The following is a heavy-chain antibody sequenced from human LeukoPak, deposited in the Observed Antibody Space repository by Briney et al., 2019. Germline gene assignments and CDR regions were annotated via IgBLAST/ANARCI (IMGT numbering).Heavy chain of an antibody. Sequence: GGSLRLPCAASGFTFSSYSMNWVRQAPGKGLEWVPSISSSSSYIYYADSVKGRSTISRDNAKNSLYLQMNSLRAEDTAVYYCASAIVGATLGYWGQGTLVTVSS. CDR2: ISSSSSYI. CDR1: GFTFSSYS. V-gene: IGHV3-21*01. CDR3: ASAIVGATLGY. J-gene: IGHJ4*02. D-gene: IGHD1-26*01.